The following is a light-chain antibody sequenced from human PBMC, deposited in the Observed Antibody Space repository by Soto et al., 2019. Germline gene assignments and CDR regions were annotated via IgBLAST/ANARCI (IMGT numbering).Light chain of an antibody. J-gene: IGLJ1*01. Sequence: QSVLTQPPSVSGSPGQSITISCTGTSSDVGSYNVVSWYQQHPGKAPKLMIYEGTKRPSGVSNRFSGSRSGNTASLTISGLQAEDEADFYCCSYAATGTYVFGTGTKLTVL. CDR3: CSYAATGTYV. V-gene: IGLV2-23*01. CDR1: SSDVGSYNV. CDR2: EGT.